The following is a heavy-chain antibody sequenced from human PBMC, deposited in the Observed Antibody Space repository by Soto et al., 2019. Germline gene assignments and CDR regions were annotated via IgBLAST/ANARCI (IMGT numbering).Heavy chain of an antibody. D-gene: IGHD1-26*01. CDR3: ARVTTYYYYAMDV. CDR2: IGPSVFYT. V-gene: IGHV5-10-1*01. CDR1: GYIFPNYC. J-gene: IGHJ6*02. Sequence: GESLKISCKGSGYIFPNYCFSWVRQMPRHGREWMGRIGPSVFYTNYGPYFQGHVTLSAAKSMRTAYLQWSSLKASDPDTYSWARVTTYYYYAMDVWGPGTTVTVSS.